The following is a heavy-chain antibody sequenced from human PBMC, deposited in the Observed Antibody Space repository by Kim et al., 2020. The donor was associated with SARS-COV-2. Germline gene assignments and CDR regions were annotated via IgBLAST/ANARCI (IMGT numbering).Heavy chain of an antibody. CDR3: ARGVGYQLLFVFLPPSRWFDP. CDR1: GGSFSGYY. D-gene: IGHD2-2*01. CDR2: INHSGST. V-gene: IGHV4-34*01. J-gene: IGHJ5*02. Sequence: SETLSLTCAVYGGSFSGYYWSWIRQPPGKGLEWIGEINHSGSTNYNPSLKSRVTISVDTSKNQFSLKLSSVTAADTAVYYCARGVGYQLLFVFLPPSRWFDPWGQGTLVTVSS.